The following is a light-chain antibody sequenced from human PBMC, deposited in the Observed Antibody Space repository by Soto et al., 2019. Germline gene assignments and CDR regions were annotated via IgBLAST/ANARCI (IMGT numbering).Light chain of an antibody. CDR3: QQYNSYSRT. CDR1: QSISSW. CDR2: KAS. Sequence: DIQMTQSPSTLSASVGDRVTITCRASQSISSWLAWYQQKPGKAPKLLIYKASSLESGVPSRFSGSRSGTEFTLTISSLQPDDFATYYCQQYNSYSRTCGQGTKVEIK. J-gene: IGKJ1*01. V-gene: IGKV1-5*03.